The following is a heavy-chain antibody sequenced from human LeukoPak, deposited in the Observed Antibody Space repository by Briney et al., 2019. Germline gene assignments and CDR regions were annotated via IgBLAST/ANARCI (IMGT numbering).Heavy chain of an antibody. CDR1: GGSISSGDYY. V-gene: IGHV4-30-4*01. D-gene: IGHD2-21*02. CDR2: IYYSGST. Sequence: SQTLSLTCTVSGGSISSGDYYWSWIRQPPGKGLEWIGYIYYSGSTYYNPSLKSRVTISVDTSKNQFSLKLSSVTAADTAVYYCASAYCGGDCYPLDYWGQGTLVTVSS. CDR3: ASAYCGGDCYPLDY. J-gene: IGHJ4*02.